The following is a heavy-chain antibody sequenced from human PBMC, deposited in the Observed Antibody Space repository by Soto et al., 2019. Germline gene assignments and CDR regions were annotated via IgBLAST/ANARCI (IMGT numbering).Heavy chain of an antibody. CDR1: GYSFTSDW. Sequence: PGEALKISCKGSGYSFTSDWISWVRQMPGKGLEWMGRIDPSDSYTNYSPSFQGHVTISADKSISTAYLQWSSLKASDTAMYYCARHDYSASNYWRQAPLVTVSS. CDR2: IDPSDSYT. J-gene: IGHJ4*02. CDR3: ARHDYSASNY. V-gene: IGHV5-10-1*01. D-gene: IGHD1-26*01.